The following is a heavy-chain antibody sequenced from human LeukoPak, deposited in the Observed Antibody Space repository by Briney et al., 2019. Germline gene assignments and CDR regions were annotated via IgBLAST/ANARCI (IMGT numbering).Heavy chain of an antibody. CDR2: ISAYNGNT. CDR1: GYTFTSYG. J-gene: IGHJ6*03. Sequence: ASVKVSCKASGYTFTSYGISWVRQAPGQGLEWMGWISAYNGNTNYAQKLQGRVTMTTDTSTSTAYMELRSLRSDDTAVYYCARDGRIAVAGTADYYYMDVWGKGTTVTVSS. V-gene: IGHV1-18*01. D-gene: IGHD6-19*01. CDR3: ARDGRIAVAGTADYYYMDV.